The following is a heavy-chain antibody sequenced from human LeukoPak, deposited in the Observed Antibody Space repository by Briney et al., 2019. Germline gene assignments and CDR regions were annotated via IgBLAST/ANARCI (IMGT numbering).Heavy chain of an antibody. Sequence: GGSLRLSCAASGFTFSSYWMYWVRQAPGKGLVWVSRIDTDGSSTSYADSVKGRLTISRDNAKNTLYLQMNSLRADDTAVYHCAGVTGYLFYWGQGTLVTVSS. V-gene: IGHV3-74*01. D-gene: IGHD3-9*01. CDR2: IDTDGSST. CDR1: GFTFSSYW. J-gene: IGHJ4*02. CDR3: AGVTGYLFY.